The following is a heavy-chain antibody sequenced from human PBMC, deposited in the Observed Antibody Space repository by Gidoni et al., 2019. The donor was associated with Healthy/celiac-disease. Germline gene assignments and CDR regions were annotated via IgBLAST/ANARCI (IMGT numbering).Heavy chain of an antibody. CDR2: ISYDGSNK. D-gene: IGHD6-13*01. V-gene: IGHV3-30-3*01. J-gene: IGHJ4*02. Sequence: QVQLVASGGGVVQPGRSLRLPCAASGFTFSSYAMHWVRQAPGKGLEWVAVISYDGSNKYYADSVKGRFTISRDNSKNTLYLQMNSLRAEDTAVYYCAREIAAAASFDYWGQGTLVTVSS. CDR3: AREIAAAASFDY. CDR1: GFTFSSYA.